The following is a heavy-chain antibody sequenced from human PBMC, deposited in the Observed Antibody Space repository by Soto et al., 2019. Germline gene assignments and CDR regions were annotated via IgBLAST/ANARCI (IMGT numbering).Heavy chain of an antibody. V-gene: IGHV3-66*01. J-gene: IGHJ5*02. D-gene: IGHD1-20*01. CDR1: GFTVSSKY. CDR3: AKDAVPYNGKWDWFDP. CDR2: IQSGGPT. Sequence: GGSLRLSCAASGFTVSSKYMSWVRQAPGKGLEWVSLIQSGGPTYYADSVKGRFTISRDTSENTLHLQMDSLRAEDTAVYYCAKDAVPYNGKWDWFDPWGQGTLVTVSS.